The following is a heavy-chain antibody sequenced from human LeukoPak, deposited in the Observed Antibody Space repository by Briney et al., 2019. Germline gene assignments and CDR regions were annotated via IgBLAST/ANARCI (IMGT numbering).Heavy chain of an antibody. J-gene: IGHJ6*03. V-gene: IGHV3-9*01. D-gene: IGHD5-18*01. Sequence: PGGSLRLSCAASGFTFDDYAMHWVRQAPGKGLEWVSGISWNSGSIGYADSVKGRFTISRDNSKNTLYLQMNSLRAEDTAVYYCARVTAMVTSYYYYMDVWGKGTTVTVSS. CDR3: ARVTAMVTSYYYYMDV. CDR1: GFTFDDYA. CDR2: ISWNSGSI.